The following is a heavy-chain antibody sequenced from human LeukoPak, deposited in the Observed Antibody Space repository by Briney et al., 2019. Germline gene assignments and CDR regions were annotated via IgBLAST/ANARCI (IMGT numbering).Heavy chain of an antibody. CDR3: ARHEFYCSGGSCYIDY. CDR1: GGSISSYY. D-gene: IGHD2-15*01. CDR2: IYYSGST. J-gene: IGHJ4*02. V-gene: IGHV4-59*08. Sequence: PSETLSLTCTVSGGSISSYYWSWIRQPPGKGLGWIGYIYYSGSTNYNPSLKSRVTISVDTSKNQFSLKLSSVTAADTAVYYCARHEFYCSGGSCYIDYWGQGTLVTVSS.